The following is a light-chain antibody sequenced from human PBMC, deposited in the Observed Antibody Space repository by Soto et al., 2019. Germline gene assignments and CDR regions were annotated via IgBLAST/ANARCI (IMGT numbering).Light chain of an antibody. Sequence: IVLTQYPGTLSLSPGERSTLSCMASQSVSSNLAWYQQKPGQSPRLLIYGESSRATGIPDRFSGSGSGTDFTLTISRLEPEDFAVYYCQQYGSSGTFGPGTQVDIK. CDR2: GES. V-gene: IGKV3-20*01. CDR1: QSVSSN. J-gene: IGKJ1*01. CDR3: QQYGSSGT.